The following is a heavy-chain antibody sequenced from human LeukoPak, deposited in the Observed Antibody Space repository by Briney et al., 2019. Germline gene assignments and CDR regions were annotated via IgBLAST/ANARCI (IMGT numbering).Heavy chain of an antibody. CDR3: ARDRSDILTGYNDAFDI. J-gene: IGHJ3*02. V-gene: IGHV3-7*01. CDR2: IKYDGSEK. CDR1: GFTFSSFW. D-gene: IGHD3-9*01. Sequence: PGGSLRLSCAASGFTFSSFWMSWVRQAPGRGLEWVANIKYDGSEKYYVDSVKGRFTISRDNAKNSLYLQMNSLRVDDTAVYYCARDRSDILTGYNDAFDIWGQGTMVTVSS.